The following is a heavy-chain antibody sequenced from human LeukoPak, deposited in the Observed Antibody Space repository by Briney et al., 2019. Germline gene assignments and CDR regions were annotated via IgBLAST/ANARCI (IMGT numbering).Heavy chain of an antibody. J-gene: IGHJ4*02. CDR1: GYSISSGYY. V-gene: IGHV4-38-2*01. Sequence: SETLSLTCAVSGYSISSGYYWGWIRQPPGKGLEWIGSIYHSGSTYYNPSLKRRVTISVDTSKNQFSLKLSSVTAADTAVYYCARQKGYDFDYWGQGTLVTVSS. D-gene: IGHD5-12*01. CDR2: IYHSGST. CDR3: ARQKGYDFDY.